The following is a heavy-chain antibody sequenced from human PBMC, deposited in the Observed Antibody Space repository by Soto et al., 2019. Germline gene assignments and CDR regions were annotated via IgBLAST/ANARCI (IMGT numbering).Heavy chain of an antibody. D-gene: IGHD6-13*01. J-gene: IGHJ4*02. CDR3: ARTSRIAAAGKNFDY. CDR2: IYPGDSDT. CDR1: GYSFTSYW. Sequence: GESLKISCKGSGYSFTSYWIGWVRQMPGKGLEWMGIIYPGDSDTRYSPSIQGQVTISADKSISTAYLQWSSLKASDTAMYYCARTSRIAAAGKNFDYWGQGTLVTVSS. V-gene: IGHV5-51*01.